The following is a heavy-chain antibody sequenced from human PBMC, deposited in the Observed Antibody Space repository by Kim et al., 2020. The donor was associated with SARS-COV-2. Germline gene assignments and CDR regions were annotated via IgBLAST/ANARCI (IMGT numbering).Heavy chain of an antibody. CDR2: INPSGAGT. V-gene: IGHV1-46*01. J-gene: IGHJ4*02. Sequence: ASVKVSCTASGYTFTTYLMHWVRQAPGQGLEWMGIINPSGAGTRYAQKFQGRVTMTRDTSTSTVYMELSSLRSEDTAVYYCAREGGGIAAPGKTFDYWGQGTVVTVSS. CDR3: AREGGGIAAPGKTFDY. D-gene: IGHD6-13*01. CDR1: GYTFTTYL.